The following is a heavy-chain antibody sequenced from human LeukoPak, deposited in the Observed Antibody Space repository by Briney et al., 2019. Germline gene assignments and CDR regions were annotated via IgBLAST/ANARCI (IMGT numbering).Heavy chain of an antibody. CDR2: INHSGST. D-gene: IGHD2-2*01. CDR1: GGSFSGYY. J-gene: IGHJ6*03. CDR3: ARVGPARYYYYYMDV. V-gene: IGHV4-34*01. Sequence: SETLSLTCAVYGGSFSGYYWSWIRQPPGKGLEWIGEINHSGSTNYNPSLKSRVTISVDTSKNQFSLKLSSVTAADTAVYYCARVGPARYYYYYMDVWGKGTTVTISS.